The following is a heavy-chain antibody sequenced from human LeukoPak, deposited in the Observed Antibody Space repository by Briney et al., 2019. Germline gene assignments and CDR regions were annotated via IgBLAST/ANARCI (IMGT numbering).Heavy chain of an antibody. D-gene: IGHD3-22*01. CDR2: INPNSGGT. J-gene: IGHJ1*01. CDR1: GYTFTGYY. V-gene: IGHV1-2*02. CDR3: ARVWGPKWLFQSAEYFQH. Sequence: ASVKVSCKASGYTFTGYYVHWVRQAPGQGLEWMGWINPNSGGTNYAQKFQGRVTMTRDTSISTAYMELSRLRSDDTAVYYCARVWGPKWLFQSAEYFQHWGQGTLVTVSS.